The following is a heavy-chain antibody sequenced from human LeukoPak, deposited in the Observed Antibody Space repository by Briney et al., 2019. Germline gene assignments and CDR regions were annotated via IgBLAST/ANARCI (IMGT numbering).Heavy chain of an antibody. CDR1: GFTFSSYG. V-gene: IGHV3-23*01. Sequence: GGSLRLSCAASGFTFSSYGLSWVRRAPGKGLEWVSGISGGGSGRSTYYADSVKGRFTISRDNSKSTLYLQMNSLKAEDTAVYYCARDHGYYDFWSGYYLNYYYGMDVWGQGTTVTVSS. CDR3: ARDHGYYDFWSGYYLNYYYGMDV. CDR2: ISGGGSGRST. J-gene: IGHJ6*02. D-gene: IGHD3-3*01.